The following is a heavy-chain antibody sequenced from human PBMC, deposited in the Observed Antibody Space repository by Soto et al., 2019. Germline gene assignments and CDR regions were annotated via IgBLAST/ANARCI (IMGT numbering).Heavy chain of an antibody. D-gene: IGHD1-26*01. CDR2: ISSSSSTI. V-gene: IGHV3-48*04. J-gene: IGHJ4*02. CDR1: GFTFSSYS. CDR3: ASQWELPFFDY. Sequence: GGSLRLSCAASGFTFSSYSMNWVRQAPGKGLEWVSYISSSSSTIYYADSVKGRFTISRDNAKNSLYLQMNSLRAEDTAVYYCASQWELPFFDYWGQGTLVTVSS.